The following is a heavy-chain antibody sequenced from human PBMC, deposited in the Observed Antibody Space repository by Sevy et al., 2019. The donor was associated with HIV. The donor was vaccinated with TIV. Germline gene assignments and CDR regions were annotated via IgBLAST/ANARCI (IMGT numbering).Heavy chain of an antibody. CDR1: DGSISVYY. CDR3: ARAPPVRSGDDSLNWFDP. V-gene: IGHV4-59*13. Sequence: SETLSLTCTVSDGSISVYYWSWIRQPPGKALEYIGDIYYTGSTNYNPSLKSRVTISVDTSKNQLSLKLSSVTAADTAVYYCARAPPVRSGDDSLNWFDPWGQGTLVTVSS. J-gene: IGHJ5*02. CDR2: IYYTGST. D-gene: IGHD5-12*01.